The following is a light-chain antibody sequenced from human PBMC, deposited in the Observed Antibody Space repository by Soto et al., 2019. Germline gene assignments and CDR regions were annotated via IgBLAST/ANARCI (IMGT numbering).Light chain of an antibody. Sequence: ALTQPPSVSGSPGQSVTISCTGTSSDIGSYNRVSWYQQPPGTAPKLMIYEVSNRPSGVPDRFSGSKSGNTASLTISGLQPEDEADYYCNSYTSGNTYVFGTGTKLTVL. V-gene: IGLV2-18*02. J-gene: IGLJ1*01. CDR2: EVS. CDR1: SSDIGSYNR. CDR3: NSYTSGNTYV.